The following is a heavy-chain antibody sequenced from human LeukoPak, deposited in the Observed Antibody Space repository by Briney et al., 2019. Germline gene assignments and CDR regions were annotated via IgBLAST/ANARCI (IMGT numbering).Heavy chain of an antibody. CDR1: GYTFTGYY. CDR2: INPNSGGT. CDR3: AREGVDWDHSVYYFDY. J-gene: IGHJ4*02. Sequence: ASVKVSCKASGYTFTGYYMHWVRQAPGQGLEWMGWINPNSGGTNYAQKFQGRVTMTRDTSISTAYMELSRLRSDDTAVYYCAREGVDWDHSVYYFDYWGQGTLVTVSS. V-gene: IGHV1-2*02. D-gene: IGHD3/OR15-3a*01.